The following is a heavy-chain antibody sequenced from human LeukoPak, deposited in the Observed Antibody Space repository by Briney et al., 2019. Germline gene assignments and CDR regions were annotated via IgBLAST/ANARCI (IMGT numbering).Heavy chain of an antibody. CDR2: LTTGGDRT. Sequence: GGSLRLSCAASGFTFSRYGMSWVRQAPGKGLEWVSALTTGGDRTYYADSVKGRFTISRDNSKNTLYLQMNNLRAEDTAVYYCAKASCSSTSCYVDYWGQGTLVTVSS. V-gene: IGHV3-23*01. D-gene: IGHD2-2*01. J-gene: IGHJ4*02. CDR1: GFTFSRYG. CDR3: AKASCSSTSCYVDY.